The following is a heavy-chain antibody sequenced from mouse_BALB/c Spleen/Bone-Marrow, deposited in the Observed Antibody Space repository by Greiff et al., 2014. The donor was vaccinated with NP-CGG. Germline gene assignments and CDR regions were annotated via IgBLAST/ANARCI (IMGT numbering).Heavy chain of an antibody. CDR3: ARSRYGKGAMDC. J-gene: IGHJ4*01. CDR1: GYAFTNYL. V-gene: IGHV1-54*01. D-gene: IGHD2-10*02. Sequence: VQLQQSGAELVRPGTSVKVSCKASGYAFTNYLIEWVKQRPGQGLEWIGVINPGSGGTNYNEKFKGKATLTADKSSSTAYMQLSSLTSDDSAVYFCARSRYGKGAMDCWGQGTSVTVSS. CDR2: INPGSGGT.